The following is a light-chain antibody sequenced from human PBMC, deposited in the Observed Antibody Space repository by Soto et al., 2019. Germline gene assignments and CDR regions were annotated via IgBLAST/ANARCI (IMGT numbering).Light chain of an antibody. J-gene: IGKJ5*01. V-gene: IGKV3-11*01. CDR1: QSFRGL. CDR3: QQRHMWPIT. Sequence: EVVLTQSPVTLSLSPGERTTLSCSASQSFRGLLAWYQQKPGQAPRLLIYDAYNRATGIPPRFSGSGSGTDFTLTISSLEPEDSAVYYCQQRHMWPITFGHGTRLEIK. CDR2: DAY.